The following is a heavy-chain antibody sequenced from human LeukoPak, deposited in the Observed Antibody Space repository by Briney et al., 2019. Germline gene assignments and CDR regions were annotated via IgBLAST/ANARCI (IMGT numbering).Heavy chain of an antibody. V-gene: IGHV3-21*04. CDR3: AREGPITGAFDI. Sequence: GGSLRLSCAASGFTFSSYSMNWVRQAPGKGLEWVSSISSSSSYIYYADSVKGRFTISRDNAKNSLYLQMNSLRAEDTAVYYCAREGPITGAFDIWGQGTMVTVSS. J-gene: IGHJ3*02. CDR2: ISSSSSYI. CDR1: GFTFSSYS. D-gene: IGHD3-10*01.